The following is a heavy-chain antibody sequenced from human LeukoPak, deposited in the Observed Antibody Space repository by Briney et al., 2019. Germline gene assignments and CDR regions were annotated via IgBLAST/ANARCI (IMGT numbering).Heavy chain of an antibody. J-gene: IGHJ3*02. V-gene: IGHV4-38-2*01. CDR3: ATLYCSSTSCYNAFDI. D-gene: IGHD2-2*02. Sequence: PSETLSLTCAVSGYSISSGYYWGWIRQPPGKGLEWIGSIYHSGSTYYNPSLKSRVTISVDMSKNQFSLKLSSVTAADTAVYYCATLYCSSTSCYNAFDIWGQGTMVTVSS. CDR1: GYSISSGYY. CDR2: IYHSGST.